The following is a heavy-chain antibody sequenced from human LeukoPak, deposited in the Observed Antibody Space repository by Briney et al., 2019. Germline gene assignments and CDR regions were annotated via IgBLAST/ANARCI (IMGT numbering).Heavy chain of an antibody. J-gene: IGHJ4*02. CDR2: ISWNSGSI. D-gene: IGHD3-22*01. V-gene: IGHV3-9*01. CDR1: GFTFDDYA. Sequence: GGSLRPSCAASGFTFDDYAMHWVRQAPGKGLEWVSGISWNSGSIGYADSVKGRFTISRDNAKNSLYLQMNSLRAEDTALYYCAKSAYDSSGYYQDYWGQGTLVTVSS. CDR3: AKSAYDSSGYYQDY.